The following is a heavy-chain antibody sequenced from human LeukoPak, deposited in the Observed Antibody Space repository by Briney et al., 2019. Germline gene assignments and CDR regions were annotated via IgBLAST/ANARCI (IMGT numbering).Heavy chain of an antibody. V-gene: IGHV4-39*01. J-gene: IGHJ6*02. CDR2: IYYSGST. CDR3: ARRHYYYGMDV. CDR1: GGSISGSSYY. Sequence: SETLSLTCTVSGGSISGSSYYWGWIRQPPGKGLEWIGSIYYSGSTYYNPSLKSRVTISVDTSKNQFSLKLSSVTAADTAVYYCARRHYYYGMDVWGQGTTVTVSS.